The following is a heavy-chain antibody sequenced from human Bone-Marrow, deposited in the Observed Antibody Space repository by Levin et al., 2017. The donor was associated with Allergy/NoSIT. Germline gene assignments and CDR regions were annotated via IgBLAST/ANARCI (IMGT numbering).Heavy chain of an antibody. CDR2: ISSIGSAV. CDR3: ARISGTAWSRGGDF. Sequence: GGSLRLSCAASGFTFSDHDMGWVRQAPGKGLEWISHISSIGSAVYYADSVKGRFTISRDNIKNSLFLQMNTLRAEDTAVFYCARISGTAWSRGGDFWGQGNRVTVSA. V-gene: IGHV3-11*01. CDR1: GFTFSDHD. J-gene: IGHJ4*02. D-gene: IGHD6-19*01.